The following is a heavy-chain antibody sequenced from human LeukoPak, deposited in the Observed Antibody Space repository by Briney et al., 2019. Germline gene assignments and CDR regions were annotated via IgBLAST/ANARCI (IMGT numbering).Heavy chain of an antibody. Sequence: SETLSLTCTVSGASVSGSAYYWGWIRQPPGKGLEWIGNIYYSGSTYYNESLESRVTISIDTSKNQFSLKLNSVTAADTAIYYCAKARSGWVVAASDYWGQGTLVTVSS. CDR3: AKARSGWVVAASDY. J-gene: IGHJ4*02. V-gene: IGHV4-39*07. CDR2: IYYSGST. D-gene: IGHD2-15*01. CDR1: GASVSGSAYY.